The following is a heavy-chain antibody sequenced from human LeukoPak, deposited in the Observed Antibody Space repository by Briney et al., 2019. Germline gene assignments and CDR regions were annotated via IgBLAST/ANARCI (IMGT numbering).Heavy chain of an antibody. CDR2: IYYSGST. J-gene: IGHJ5*02. CDR1: GGSISNGVYY. D-gene: IGHD1-26*01. Sequence: SETLSLTCTVSGGSISNGVYYWSWIRQHPGKGLEWIGYIYYSGSTYYSPSLKSRLTMSVDTSKNQFSLKLSSVTAADTAVYYCAKVSWELDWREGCFDPWGQGTLVTVSS. V-gene: IGHV4-31*03. CDR3: AKVSWELDWREGCFDP.